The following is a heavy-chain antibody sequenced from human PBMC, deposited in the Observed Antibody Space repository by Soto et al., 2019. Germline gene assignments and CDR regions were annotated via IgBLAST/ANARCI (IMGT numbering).Heavy chain of an antibody. CDR2: ISGYNGNT. D-gene: IGHD3-3*01. Sequence: QVVLEQSGGEVKKPGSSVKVSCKASGYTFSGYSITWVRQAPGQGLEWMGRISGYNGNTNYARTLRGRLTLTTDTSNSTSYMELRSLTSDAPAVYYCARVLFCGAAPASPDMDVWGQGTTGTVSS. J-gene: IGHJ6*02. V-gene: IGHV1-18*04. CDR1: GYTFSGYS. CDR3: ARVLFCGAAPASPDMDV.